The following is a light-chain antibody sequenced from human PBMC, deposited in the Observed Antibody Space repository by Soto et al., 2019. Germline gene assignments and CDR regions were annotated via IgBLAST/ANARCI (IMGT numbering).Light chain of an antibody. J-gene: IGLJ2*01. CDR3: ISYAGRIFVV. CDR2: EVS. Sequence: QSALTQPASVSGSPGQSITISCSGTSSDVGSYDHVAWYQQFPGKTPKLMIYEVSNRPSGVSSRFSGSKSGNTASLTISGLQAEDEADYYCISYAGRIFVVFGGGTKLTVL. V-gene: IGLV2-14*01. CDR1: SSDVGSYDH.